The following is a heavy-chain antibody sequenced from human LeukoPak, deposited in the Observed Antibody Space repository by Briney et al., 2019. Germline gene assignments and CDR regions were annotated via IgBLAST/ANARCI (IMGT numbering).Heavy chain of an antibody. CDR3: ARDSSAAAPFDY. D-gene: IGHD2-2*01. CDR2: ISSRGITI. CDR1: GFTFSSYE. J-gene: IGHJ4*02. V-gene: IGHV3-48*03. Sequence: GGSLRLSCAASGFTFSSYEMNWVRQAPGKGLEWVSYISSRGITIYYADSVKGRFTISRDNAQNSLYLQMNSLSAEDTGVYYCARDSSAAAPFDYWGQGTLVTVSS.